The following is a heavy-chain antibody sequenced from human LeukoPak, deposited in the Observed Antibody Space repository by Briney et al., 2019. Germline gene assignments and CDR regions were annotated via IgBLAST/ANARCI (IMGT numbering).Heavy chain of an antibody. CDR1: GGSFSGYY. CDR2: INHSGST. J-gene: IGHJ6*03. V-gene: IGHV4-34*01. D-gene: IGHD3-10*01. CDR3: ARVGITMVRGVIITNYYYYMDV. Sequence: SETLSLTCAVYGGSFSGYYWSWIRQPPGKGLEWIGEINHSGSTNYNPSLKSRGTISVDTSKNQFSLKLSSVTAADTAVYYCARVGITMVRGVIITNYYYYMDVWGKGTTVTVSS.